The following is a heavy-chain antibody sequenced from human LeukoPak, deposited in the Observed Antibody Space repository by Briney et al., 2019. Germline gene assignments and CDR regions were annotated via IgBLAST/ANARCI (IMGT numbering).Heavy chain of an antibody. V-gene: IGHV1-46*01. CDR3: ARGSPAGYGSSWYAPSFDY. D-gene: IGHD6-13*01. J-gene: IGHJ4*02. Sequence: ASVKVSCKASGYTFTSYYMHWVRQAPGQGLEWMGIINPSGGSTSYAQKFQGRVTMTRDTSTSTVYMELSSLRSEDTAVYYCARGSPAGYGSSWYAPSFDYWGQGTLVTVSS. CDR1: GYTFTSYY. CDR2: INPSGGST.